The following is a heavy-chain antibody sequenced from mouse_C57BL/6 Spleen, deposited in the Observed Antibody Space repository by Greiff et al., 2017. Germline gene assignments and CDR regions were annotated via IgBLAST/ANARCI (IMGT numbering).Heavy chain of an antibody. J-gene: IGHJ2*01. CDR2: IDPDGGAT. V-gene: IGHV14-2*01. CDR1: GFTINDYY. Sequence: VQLQQSGAELVKPGASVKLSCTASGFTINDYYMHWVKQRPEQGLEWIGWIDPDGGATKYAPKFQGKATITSDTTTTTAYLQLSSLTSEDTDVYDSASSSPFDDWGQGTTLTVSS. CDR3: ASSSPFDD.